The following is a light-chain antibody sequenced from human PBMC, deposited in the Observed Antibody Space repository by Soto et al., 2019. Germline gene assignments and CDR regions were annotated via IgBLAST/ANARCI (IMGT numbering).Light chain of an antibody. CDR1: SSDVGGYNY. CDR3: SSSTSTSTFEL. V-gene: IGLV2-14*01. J-gene: IGLJ2*01. Sequence: QSALTQPASVSGSPGQSITIACTGTSSDVGGYNYVSWYQQHPGQAPKLMIYEVTNRPSGVSYRFSGSKSGNTASLTISGLQAEDEAIYYCSSSTSTSTFELFGGGTKLTVL. CDR2: EVT.